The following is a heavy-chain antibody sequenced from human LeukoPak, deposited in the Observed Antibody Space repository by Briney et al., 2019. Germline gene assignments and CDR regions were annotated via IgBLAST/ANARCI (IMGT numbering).Heavy chain of an antibody. D-gene: IGHD6-19*01. CDR1: GFTFSSYW. Sequence: GGSLRLSCAASGFTFSSYWMHWVRQAPGKGLVWVSRINSDGSSTSYADSVKGRFTISRDNAKNTLYLQMNSLRAEDTAVYYCARASSSGWGYFDLWGRGTLVTVSS. V-gene: IGHV3-74*01. CDR3: ARASSSGWGYFDL. J-gene: IGHJ2*01. CDR2: INSDGSST.